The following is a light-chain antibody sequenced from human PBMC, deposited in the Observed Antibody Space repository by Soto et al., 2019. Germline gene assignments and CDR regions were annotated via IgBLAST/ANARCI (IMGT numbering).Light chain of an antibody. CDR1: SSDVGGYNY. CDR2: DVS. CDR3: CSYAGSYTFGGV. V-gene: IGLV2-11*01. J-gene: IGLJ2*01. Sequence: QSALTQPRSVSGSPGQSVTISCTGTSSDVGGYNYVSWYQQHPGKAPKLMIYDVSKRPSGVPDRVSGSKSGNTASLTISGLQAEDEADYYCCSYAGSYTFGGVFGGGTKLTVL.